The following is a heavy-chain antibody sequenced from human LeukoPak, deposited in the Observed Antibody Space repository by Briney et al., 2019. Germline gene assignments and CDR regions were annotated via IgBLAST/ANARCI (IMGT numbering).Heavy chain of an antibody. CDR2: IYYSGST. J-gene: IGHJ5*02. V-gene: IGHV4-59*12. D-gene: IGHD1-26*01. CDR1: GGSISSYY. CDR3: ARGWVAVGATQWFDP. Sequence: SETLSLTCTVSGGSISSYYWSWIRQPPGKGLEWIGYIYYSGSTYYNPSLKSRVTISVDTSKNQFSLKLSSVTAADTAVYYCARGWVAVGATQWFDPWGQGTLVTVSS.